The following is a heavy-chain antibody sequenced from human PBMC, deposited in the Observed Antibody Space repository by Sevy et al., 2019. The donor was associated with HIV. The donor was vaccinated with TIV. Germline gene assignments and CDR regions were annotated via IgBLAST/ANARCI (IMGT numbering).Heavy chain of an antibody. CDR3: ARFLSTSYYYYNAMDV. V-gene: IGHV1-8*01. J-gene: IGHJ6*02. Sequence: ASVKVSCRASGYTFTYYDINWVRQATGQGLEWMGWMSPNSGNTGYEQKFQGRVTMTRNTSIRTAYMELSSLRSEDTAVYYCARFLSTSYYYYNAMDVWGQGTTVTVSS. D-gene: IGHD3-3*02. CDR2: MSPNSGNT. CDR1: GYTFTYYD.